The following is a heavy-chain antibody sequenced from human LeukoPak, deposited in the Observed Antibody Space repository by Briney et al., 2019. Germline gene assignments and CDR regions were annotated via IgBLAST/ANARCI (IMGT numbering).Heavy chain of an antibody. CDR3: TTDRGLYDSSGYYYFATDI. Sequence: GGSLRLSCAASGFTFSNAWMNWVRQAPGKGLEWVGRIKSKSDGGTTDYAAPVKGGFTISRDDSKNTLFLQMNSLKTEDTAVYYCTTDRGLYDSSGYYYFATDIWGQGTMVTVSS. J-gene: IGHJ3*02. V-gene: IGHV3-15*01. CDR2: IKSKSDGGTT. D-gene: IGHD3-22*01. CDR1: GFTFSNAW.